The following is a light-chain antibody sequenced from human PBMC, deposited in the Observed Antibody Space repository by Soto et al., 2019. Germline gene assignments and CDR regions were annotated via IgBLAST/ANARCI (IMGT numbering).Light chain of an antibody. J-gene: IGLJ2*01. CDR1: SSNIGRDN. V-gene: IGLV1-47*01. CDR2: RSD. CDR3: AAWDDSLSGVV. Sequence: QSVLTQPPSASGAPGQRVTISCSGSSSNIGRDNVYWYQHLPGTTPKLLIRRSDQRPSGVPDRFSGFKSGTSASLANSGLRSEDEDDYYCAAWDDSLSGVVFGGGTKVTVL.